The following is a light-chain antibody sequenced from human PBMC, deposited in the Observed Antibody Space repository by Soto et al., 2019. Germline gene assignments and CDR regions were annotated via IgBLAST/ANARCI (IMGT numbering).Light chain of an antibody. CDR3: CSYAGSNSYVI. CDR2: GGT. V-gene: IGLV2-23*01. J-gene: IGLJ2*01. CDR1: SSDVGSYIL. Sequence: QSALTQPASVSGSPGQSITISCTGTSSDVGSYILVSWYQQHPGKAPKLMIYGGTKRPSGVSNRFSGSKSGNTASLTISGLQAEDEADYYCCSYAGSNSYVIFGGGTKVTVL.